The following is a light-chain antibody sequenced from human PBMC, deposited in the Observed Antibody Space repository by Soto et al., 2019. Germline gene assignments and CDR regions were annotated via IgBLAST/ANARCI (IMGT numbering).Light chain of an antibody. CDR1: SSDVGSYNL. J-gene: IGLJ1*01. Sequence: QSALTQPASVSGSPGQSITISCAGTSSDVGSYNLVSWYQHHPGKAPKLMIYEGTKRPSGVSNRVSGSKSGNTASLTISGLQAEDEADYYCCSYAGSSPLYVFGTGTKVTVL. CDR3: CSYAGSSPLYV. V-gene: IGLV2-23*01. CDR2: EGT.